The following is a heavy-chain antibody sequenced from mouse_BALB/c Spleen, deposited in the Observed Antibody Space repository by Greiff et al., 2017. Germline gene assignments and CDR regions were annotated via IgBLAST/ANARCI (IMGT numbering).Heavy chain of an antibody. V-gene: IGHV14-3*02. J-gene: IGHJ4*01. Sequence: VQLKQSGAELVKPGASVKLSCTASGFNIKDTYMHWVKQRPEQGLEWIGRIDPANGNTKYDPKFQGKATITADTSSNTAYLQLSSLTSEDTAVYYCARFNDGAMDYWGQGTSVTVSS. CDR2: IDPANGNT. CDR3: ARFNDGAMDY. CDR1: GFNIKDTY.